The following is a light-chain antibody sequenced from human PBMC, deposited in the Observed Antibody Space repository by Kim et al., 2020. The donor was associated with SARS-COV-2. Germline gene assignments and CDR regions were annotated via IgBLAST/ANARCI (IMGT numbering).Light chain of an antibody. Sequence: ATSNCKTSQSILYTSSNKYHLAWYQQKSGQPPNLLISWASTRESGVPDRFSGSGSGTDFTLTISSLQAEDVAIYYCQQYYSTPLTFGGGTKVDIK. CDR1: QSILYTSSNKYH. CDR2: WAS. J-gene: IGKJ4*01. CDR3: QQYYSTPLT. V-gene: IGKV4-1*01.